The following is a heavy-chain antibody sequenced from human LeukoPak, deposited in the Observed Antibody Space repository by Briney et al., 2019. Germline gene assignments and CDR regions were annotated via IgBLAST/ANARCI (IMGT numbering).Heavy chain of an antibody. J-gene: IGHJ2*01. CDR3: ARGDTVTPLYWYFDL. D-gene: IGHD4-17*01. CDR1: GFTFSSYW. V-gene: IGHV3-7*01. Sequence: GGSLRLSCAASGFTFSSYWMSWVRQAPGKGLEWVANIKQDGSEKYYVDSVKGRFTISRDNAKNSLYLQMNSLRAEDTAVYYCARGDTVTPLYWYFDLWGRGTLVTVSS. CDR2: IKQDGSEK.